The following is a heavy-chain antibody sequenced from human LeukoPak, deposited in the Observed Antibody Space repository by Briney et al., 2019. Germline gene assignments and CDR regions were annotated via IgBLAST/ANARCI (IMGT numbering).Heavy chain of an antibody. CDR3: ARESQSDYTLDY. D-gene: IGHD4-11*01. CDR2: INHSGST. CDR1: GGSFSGYY. V-gene: IGHV4-34*01. J-gene: IGHJ4*02. Sequence: SETLSLTCAVYGGSFSGYYWSWIRQPPGKGLEWIGEINHSGSTNYNPSLKSRVTISVDTSKNQFSLKLSSVTAADTAVYYCARESQSDYTLDYWGQGTLATVSS.